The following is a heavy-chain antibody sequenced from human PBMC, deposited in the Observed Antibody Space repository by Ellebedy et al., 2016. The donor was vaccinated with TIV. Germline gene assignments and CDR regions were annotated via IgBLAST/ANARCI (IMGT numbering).Heavy chain of an antibody. V-gene: IGHV3-23*01. D-gene: IGHD3-3*01. CDR3: AKDLTIFGVVITPSDY. CDR2: ISGSGGST. CDR1: GFTFSSYA. J-gene: IGHJ4*02. Sequence: GGSLRLXXAASGFTFSSYAMSWVRQAPGKGLEWVSAISGSGGSTYYADSVKGRFTISRDNSKNTLYLQMNSLRAEDTAVYYCAKDLTIFGVVITPSDYWGQGTLVTVSS.